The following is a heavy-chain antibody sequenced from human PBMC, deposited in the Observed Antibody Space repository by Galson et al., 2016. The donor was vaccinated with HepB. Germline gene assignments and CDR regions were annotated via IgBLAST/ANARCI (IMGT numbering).Heavy chain of an antibody. Sequence: CAISGDSVSSNRAAWNRIRQSPSRGLEWLGRTYYRSNWYNDYAASVKSRITINPDTSKNQFSLQPHSVTPEDTAVYYCAILGSSGAMDVWGQGTAVTVSS. J-gene: IGHJ6*02. CDR2: TYYRSNWYN. D-gene: IGHD3-16*01. CDR3: AILGSSGAMDV. V-gene: IGHV6-1*01. CDR1: GDSVSSNRAA.